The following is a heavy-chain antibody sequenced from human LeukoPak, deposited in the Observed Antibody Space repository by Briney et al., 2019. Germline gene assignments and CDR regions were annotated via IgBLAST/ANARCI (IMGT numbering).Heavy chain of an antibody. J-gene: IGHJ4*02. CDR2: IYYRGST. D-gene: IGHD4-17*01. CDR3: ARGGDYGDLRYFDY. CDR1: GGSINNYY. V-gene: IGHV4-59*01. Sequence: SETLSLTCTVSGGSINNYYWSWIRQPPGKGLWWIGYIYYRGSTNYNPSLKSRVTFSVDTSKNQFSLKLNSVTAADTAVYYCARGGDYGDLRYFDYWGQGTLVTVSS.